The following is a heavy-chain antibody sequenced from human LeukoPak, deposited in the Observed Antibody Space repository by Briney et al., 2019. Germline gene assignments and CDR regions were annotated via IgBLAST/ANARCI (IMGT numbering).Heavy chain of an antibody. CDR3: AKDHYYDSSGYYRPPFEYFQH. Sequence: GGSLRLSCAASGFSFSSYAMSWVRQAPGKGLEWVSALSGSGGSTYYADSVKGRFTISRDNSKNTLYLKMNSLRAEDTAVYYCAKDHYYDSSGYYRPPFEYFQHWGQGTLVTVSS. V-gene: IGHV3-23*01. D-gene: IGHD3-22*01. CDR2: LSGSGGST. CDR1: GFSFSSYA. J-gene: IGHJ1*01.